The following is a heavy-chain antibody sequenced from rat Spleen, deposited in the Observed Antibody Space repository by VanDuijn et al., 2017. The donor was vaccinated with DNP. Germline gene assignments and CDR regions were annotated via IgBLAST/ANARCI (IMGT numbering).Heavy chain of an antibody. D-gene: IGHD1-1*01. CDR3: ASIATVFDY. CDR1: GFSLSSYT. V-gene: IGHV2-47*01. J-gene: IGHJ2*01. CDR2: IWSNGGT. Sequence: QVQLKESGPDLVQPSQTLSLTCTVSGFSLSSYTVSWIRQPPGKGLEWMAVIWSNGGTDYNSAIKSRLSISRDTSKSQVFLKMNSLQTEDTAIYFCASIATVFDYWGQGVMVTVSS.